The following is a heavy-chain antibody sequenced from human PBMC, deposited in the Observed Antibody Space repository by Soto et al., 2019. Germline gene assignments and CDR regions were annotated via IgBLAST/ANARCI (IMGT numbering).Heavy chain of an antibody. Sequence: QITLKESGPTLVKPTQTLTLTCTYSGFSLSTSGVGVGWIRQPPGKALEWLALIYWDDDKRYSPSLKSRLTITKDTSKNQVVLTMTNMDPVDTATYYCARRSYTSSSYVEDYWGQGTLVTVSS. CDR1: GFSLSTSGVG. CDR3: ARRSYTSSSYVEDY. V-gene: IGHV2-5*02. J-gene: IGHJ4*02. D-gene: IGHD6-13*01. CDR2: IYWDDDK.